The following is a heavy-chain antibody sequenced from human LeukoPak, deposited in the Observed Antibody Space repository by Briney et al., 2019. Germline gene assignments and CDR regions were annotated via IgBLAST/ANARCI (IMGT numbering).Heavy chain of an antibody. CDR2: FDPEDGET. D-gene: IGHD3-9*01. V-gene: IGHV1-24*01. Sequence: ASVKVSCKVSGYTLTELSTHWVRQAPGKGLEWMGGFDPEDGETIYAQKFQGRVTMTEDTSTDTAYMELSSLRSEDTAVYYCAVGDYDILTGYYYYGMDVWGQGTTVTVSS. J-gene: IGHJ6*02. CDR1: GYTLTELS. CDR3: AVGDYDILTGYYYYGMDV.